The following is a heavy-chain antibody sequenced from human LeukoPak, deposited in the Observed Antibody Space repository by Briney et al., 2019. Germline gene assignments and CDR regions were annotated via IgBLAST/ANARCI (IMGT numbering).Heavy chain of an antibody. V-gene: IGHV3-9*01. D-gene: IGHD3-10*01. Sequence: PGRSLRLSCAASGFTFDDYAMHWVRQAPGKGLEWVSGISWNSGSIGYADSVKGRFTISGDNAKNSLYLQMNSLRAEDTALYYCAKTSLNYVLLWFGEPPNLYGMDVWGQGTTVTVSS. CDR3: AKTSLNYVLLWFGEPPNLYGMDV. CDR2: ISWNSGSI. J-gene: IGHJ6*02. CDR1: GFTFDDYA.